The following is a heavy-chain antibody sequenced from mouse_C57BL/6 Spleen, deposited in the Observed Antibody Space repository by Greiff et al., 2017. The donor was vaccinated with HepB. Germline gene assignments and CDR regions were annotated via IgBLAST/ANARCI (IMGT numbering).Heavy chain of an antibody. D-gene: IGHD3-2*02. J-gene: IGHJ3*01. CDR3: TRDGGTAQATGGFAY. Sequence: QVQLQQSGAELARPGASVKLSCKASGYTFTSYGISWVKQRTGQGLEWIGEIYPRSGNTYYNEKFKGKATLTADKSSSTAYMELRSLTSEDSAVYLCTRDGGTAQATGGFAYWGQGTLVTVSA. CDR2: IYPRSGNT. V-gene: IGHV1-81*01. CDR1: GYTFTSYG.